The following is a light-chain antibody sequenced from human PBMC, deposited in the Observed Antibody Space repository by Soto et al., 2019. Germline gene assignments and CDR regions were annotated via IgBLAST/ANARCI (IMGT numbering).Light chain of an antibody. CDR3: QQYGSSPRT. CDR2: GAS. CDR1: QSVNSSS. J-gene: IGKJ1*01. V-gene: IGKV3-20*01. Sequence: EMVLTQSPGTLSLSPGERATLSCRASQSVNSSSIAWYQQKPGQAPRLLINGASSRPTGIPDRFGGSGSGTDFTLTISRLEPEDFAVFYCQQYGSSPRTFGQGTKVDIK.